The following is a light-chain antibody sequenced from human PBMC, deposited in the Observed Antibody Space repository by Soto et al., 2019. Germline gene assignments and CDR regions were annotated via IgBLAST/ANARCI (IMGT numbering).Light chain of an antibody. CDR3: QQRSNWPPLT. CDR2: DAS. Sequence: EIVLTQSPATLSLSPGERATLSCRASQSVSSYLAWYQQKPGQAPRLLIYDASNRATGIPARLSGSGSGTAFTLTISSLEPEDFAVYYCQQRSNWPPLTFGGGTTVEIK. V-gene: IGKV3-11*01. J-gene: IGKJ4*01. CDR1: QSVSSY.